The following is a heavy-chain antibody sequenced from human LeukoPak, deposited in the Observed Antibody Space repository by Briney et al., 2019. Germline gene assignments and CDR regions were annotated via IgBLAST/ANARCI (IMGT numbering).Heavy chain of an antibody. V-gene: IGHV3-15*01. Sequence: PGGSLRLSCAASGFTFSNAWMSWVRQAPGKGLEWVGRIKSKTGGGTTDYAAPVKGRFTISRDDSKNTLYLQMNSLKTEDTAVYYCTTELDYWGQGTLVTVSS. CDR3: TTELDY. J-gene: IGHJ4*02. CDR1: GFTFSNAW. CDR2: IKSKTGGGTT.